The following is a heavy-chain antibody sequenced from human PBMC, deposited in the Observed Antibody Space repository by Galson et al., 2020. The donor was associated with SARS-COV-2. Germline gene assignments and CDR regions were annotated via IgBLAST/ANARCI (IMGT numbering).Heavy chain of an antibody. V-gene: IGHV4-34*01. J-gene: IGHJ4*02. CDR2: INHSGST. Sequence: SETLSLTCAVYGGSFSGYYWSWIRQPPGKGLEWIGEINHSGSTNYNPSLKSRVTISVDTSKNQFSLKLSSVTAADTAVYYCATHYYDSSGYYYAYWGQGTLVTVSS. CDR3: ATHYYDSSGYYYAY. D-gene: IGHD3-22*01. CDR1: GGSFSGYY.